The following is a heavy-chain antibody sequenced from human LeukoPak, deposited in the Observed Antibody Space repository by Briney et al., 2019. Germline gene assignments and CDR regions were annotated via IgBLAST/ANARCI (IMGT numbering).Heavy chain of an antibody. D-gene: IGHD1-1*01. CDR3: AREVEGWNWFDP. J-gene: IGHJ5*02. V-gene: IGHV1-2*06. CDR1: GYTFTGYY. Sequence: ASVKVSCKASGYTFTGYYMHWVRQAPGQGLEWMGRINPNSGGTNYAQKFQGRVTMTRDTSISTAYMELSRLRSDDTAVYYCAREVEGWNWFDPWGQGTLVTVSS. CDR2: INPNSGGT.